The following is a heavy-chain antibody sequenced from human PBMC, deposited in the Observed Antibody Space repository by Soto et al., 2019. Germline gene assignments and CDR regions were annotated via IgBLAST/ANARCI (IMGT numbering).Heavy chain of an antibody. CDR3: ARRPGLDY. V-gene: IGHV3-30-3*01. CDR2: ISYDGSNK. J-gene: IGHJ4*02. CDR1: GFTFSSYA. Sequence: QVQLVESGGGVVQPGRSLRLSCAASGFTFSSYAMHWVRQAPGKGLEWVAVISYDGSNKYYADSVKGRFTISRDNSKNTLYLQMNSLRAEDTAVYYCARRPGLDYWGQGTLVTVSS.